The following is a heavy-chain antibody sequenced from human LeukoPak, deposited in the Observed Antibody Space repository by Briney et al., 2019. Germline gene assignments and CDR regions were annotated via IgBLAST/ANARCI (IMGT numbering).Heavy chain of an antibody. D-gene: IGHD2-2*01. CDR1: GFTFSSYA. J-gene: IGHJ5*02. CDR2: ISYDGSNK. V-gene: IGHV3-30-3*01. Sequence: PGGSLRLSCAASGFTFSSYAMHWVRQAPGKGLEWVAVISYDGSNKYYADSVKGRFTISRDNSMNTLYLQMNSLRAEDTAVYYCARDSCSSTSCLFNWFDPWGQGTLVTVSS. CDR3: ARDSCSSTSCLFNWFDP.